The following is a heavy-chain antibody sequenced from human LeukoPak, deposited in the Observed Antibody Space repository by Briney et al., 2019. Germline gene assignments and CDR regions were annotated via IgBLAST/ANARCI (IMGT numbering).Heavy chain of an antibody. V-gene: IGHV4-59*01. J-gene: IGHJ4*02. CDR2: IYYSGST. D-gene: IGHD3-16*01. CDR3: ARDLQSGPPVG. Sequence: SETLSLTCTVSGGSISSYYWSWIRQPPGKGLEWIGYIYYSGSTNYNPSLKSRVTISVDTSKNQFSLKLSSVTPADTAVYYCARDLQSGPPVGWGQGTLVTVSS. CDR1: GGSISSYY.